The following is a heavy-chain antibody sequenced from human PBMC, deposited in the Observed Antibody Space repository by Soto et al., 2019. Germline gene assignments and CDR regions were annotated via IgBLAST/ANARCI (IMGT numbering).Heavy chain of an antibody. CDR3: ARDDDRNWGGAGTVTINGMAV. J-gene: IGHJ6*02. CDR1: GYTFTGYY. V-gene: IGHV1-2*04. D-gene: IGHD4-17*01. CDR2: INPNSGGT. Sequence: ASVKVSCKASGYTFTGYYMHWVRQAPGQGLEWMGWINPNSGGTNYAQKFQGWVTMTRDTSISTAYMELSRLRSDDTAVYYCARDDDRNWGGAGTVTINGMAVWGQGTTVTVSS.